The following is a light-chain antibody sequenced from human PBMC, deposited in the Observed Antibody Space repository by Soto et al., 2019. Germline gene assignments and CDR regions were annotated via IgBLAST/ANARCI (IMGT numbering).Light chain of an antibody. V-gene: IGLV2-14*01. CDR3: FSFTTTSTHV. CDR1: SSDVGGYNY. CDR2: EVS. Sequence: QSVLTQPASVSGSPGQSITISCTGTSSDVGGYNYVSWYQQHPGKAPKLMIYEVSNRPSGVSNRFSASKSGNTASLTISGLQAEDEAEYCSFSFTTTSTHVCGTGTKVTVL. J-gene: IGLJ1*01.